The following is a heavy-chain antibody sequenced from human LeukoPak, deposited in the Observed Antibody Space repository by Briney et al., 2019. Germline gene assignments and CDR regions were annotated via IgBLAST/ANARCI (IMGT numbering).Heavy chain of an antibody. Sequence: PGGSLRLSCAASGFTFSTYGMSWVRQAPGKGLEWVSAVSGSGGSTYYADSVKGRFTISRDNAKNSLYLQMNSLRAEDTAVYYCARVAHLDAFDIWGQGTMVTVSS. V-gene: IGHV3-23*01. CDR1: GFTFSTYG. J-gene: IGHJ3*02. CDR2: VSGSGGST. CDR3: ARVAHLDAFDI.